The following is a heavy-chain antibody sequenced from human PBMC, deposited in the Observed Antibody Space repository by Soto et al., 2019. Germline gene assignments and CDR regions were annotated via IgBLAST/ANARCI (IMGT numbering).Heavy chain of an antibody. Sequence: QVQLVQSGAVVKKPGSSVKVSCKASGGTFSSYTISWVRQAPGQGLEWMGRIIPILGIANYAQKFQGRVTITPDKSTSTAYMELSSLRSEDTAVYYCGRDDGLAYCGGDCYSWGQGTLVTVSS. CDR2: IIPILGIA. CDR1: GGTFSSYT. V-gene: IGHV1-69*02. J-gene: IGHJ4*02. CDR3: GRDDGLAYCGGDCYS. D-gene: IGHD2-21*02.